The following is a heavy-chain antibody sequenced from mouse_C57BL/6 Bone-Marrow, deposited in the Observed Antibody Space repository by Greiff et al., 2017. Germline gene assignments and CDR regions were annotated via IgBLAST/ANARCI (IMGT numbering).Heavy chain of an antibody. D-gene: IGHD6-2*01. J-gene: IGHJ4*01. CDR2: ISNGGGST. CDR1: GFTFSDYY. Sequence: EVKVVESGGGLVQPGGSLKLSCAASGFTFSDYYMYWVRQTPEKRLEWVAYISNGGGSTYYPDTVKGRFTISRDNAKNTPYLQMSRLKSEDTAMYYCARHLWYPDDAMDYWGQGTSVTVSS. CDR3: ARHLWYPDDAMDY. V-gene: IGHV5-12*01.